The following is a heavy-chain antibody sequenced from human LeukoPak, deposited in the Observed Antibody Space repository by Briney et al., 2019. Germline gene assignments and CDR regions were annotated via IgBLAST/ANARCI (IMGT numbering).Heavy chain of an antibody. D-gene: IGHD3-22*01. CDR2: IYYSGST. V-gene: IGHV4-30-4*01. Sequence: SETLSLTCTVSGGSISSGDYYWSWIRQPPGKGLEWIGYIYYSGSTYYNPSLKSRVTISVDTSKNQFSLKLSSVTAADTAVYYCARVPLSSGYYGLGYWGQGTLVTVSS. CDR3: ARVPLSSGYYGLGY. J-gene: IGHJ4*02. CDR1: GGSISSGDYY.